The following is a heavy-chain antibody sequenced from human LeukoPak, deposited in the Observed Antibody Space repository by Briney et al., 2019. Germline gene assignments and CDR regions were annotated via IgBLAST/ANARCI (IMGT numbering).Heavy chain of an antibody. CDR2: IYYSGST. CDR1: GGSISSGGYY. Sequence: SETLSLTCTVSGGSISSGGYYWSWIRQPPGKGLEWIGSIYYSGSTYYNPSLKSRVTISVGTSKNQFSLKLSSVTAADTAVYYCARVWNERGISWGQGTMVTVSS. J-gene: IGHJ3*01. D-gene: IGHD1-1*01. CDR3: ARVWNERGIS. V-gene: IGHV4-39*01.